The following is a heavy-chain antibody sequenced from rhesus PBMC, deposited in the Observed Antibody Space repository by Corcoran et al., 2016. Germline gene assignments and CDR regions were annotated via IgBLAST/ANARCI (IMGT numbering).Heavy chain of an antibody. V-gene: IGHV4S2*01. Sequence: QVQLQESGPGLVKPSETLPLTCAVSGASISSNYWSWIRQAPGKGLEWIGRIDGSGGSTDYNPSLKSRVTISIDTSKNQFSLKLSSVTAADTAVYYCAREGYSSWNSLDVWGRGVLVTVSS. J-gene: IGHJ5-2*02. D-gene: IGHD6-13*01. CDR1: GASISSNY. CDR3: AREGYSSWNSLDV. CDR2: IDGSGGST.